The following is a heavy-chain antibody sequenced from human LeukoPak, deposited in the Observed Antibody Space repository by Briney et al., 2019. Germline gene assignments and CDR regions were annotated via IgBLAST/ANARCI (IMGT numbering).Heavy chain of an antibody. V-gene: IGHV3-30*02. CDR2: IRYDGSNK. D-gene: IGHD5-18*01. CDR3: AKPKRIQLWVLDY. Sequence: PGGSLRLSCAASGFTFSSYGMHWVRQAPGKGLEWVAFIRYDGSNKYYADSVKGRFTISRDNSKNTLYLQMNSLRAEDTAVYYCAKPKRIQLWVLDYWGQGTLVTVSS. J-gene: IGHJ4*02. CDR1: GFTFSSYG.